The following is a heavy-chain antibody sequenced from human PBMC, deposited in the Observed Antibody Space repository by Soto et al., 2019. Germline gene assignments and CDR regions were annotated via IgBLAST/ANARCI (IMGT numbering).Heavy chain of an antibody. Sequence: QVQLVQSGAEVKKPGSSVKVSCKASGGTFSSYAISWVRQAPGQGLEWMGGIIPIFGTANYAQKFQGRVTITADESTSTAYMELSSLRSEDTAVYYCARESRPTYYYDSSGHFDYFDYWGQGTLVTVSS. J-gene: IGHJ4*02. D-gene: IGHD3-22*01. V-gene: IGHV1-69*01. CDR2: IIPIFGTA. CDR1: GGTFSSYA. CDR3: ARESRPTYYYDSSGHFDYFDY.